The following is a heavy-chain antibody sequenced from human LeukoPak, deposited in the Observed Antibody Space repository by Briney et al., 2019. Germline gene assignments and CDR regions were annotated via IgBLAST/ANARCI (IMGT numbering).Heavy chain of an antibody. V-gene: IGHV4-39*01. CDR1: GGSISSSSYY. CDR2: IYYSGST. D-gene: IGHD3-3*01. CDR3: ARPSRGAAIFHYFDY. J-gene: IGHJ4*02. Sequence: SETLSLACTVSGGSISSSSYYWGWIRQPPGEGLDWIGSIYYSGSTYYNPSLKSRVTISVDTSKNQFSLKLSSVTAADTAVYYCARPSRGAAIFHYFDYWGQGTLVTVSS.